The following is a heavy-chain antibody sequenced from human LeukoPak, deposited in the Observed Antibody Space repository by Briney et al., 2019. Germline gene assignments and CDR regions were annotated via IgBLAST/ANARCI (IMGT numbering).Heavy chain of an antibody. D-gene: IGHD3-10*01. J-gene: IGHJ3*02. CDR1: GFTVRSNY. Sequence: PGGSLRLSCAASGFTVRSNYMTWGRQAPGKALDGVSVIFSGTSTSYAASVTDGFTISKDNSQNTPYLQMNSPRTDRTALYNCGRATFNSYGSGDASDIWGQGTMVTVSS. CDR2: IFSGTST. CDR3: GRATFNSYGSGDASDI. V-gene: IGHV3-66*01.